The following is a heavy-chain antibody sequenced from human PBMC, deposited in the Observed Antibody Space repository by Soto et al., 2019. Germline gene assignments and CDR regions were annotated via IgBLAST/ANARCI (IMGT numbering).Heavy chain of an antibody. CDR3: ARVPTGKYGVWNY. D-gene: IGHD2-8*01. J-gene: IGHJ4*02. Sequence: EEQLLESGGGLVQPGGSLRLSCAASGFTFSSYWMHWVRQAPGKGLVWVSRINPGGSITAYADSVKGRFTISRDNAKNTLYMQMNSLRGGVTAVYYCARVPTGKYGVWNYWGQGTLVTVSS. V-gene: IGHV3-74*01. CDR2: INPGGSIT. CDR1: GFTFSSYW.